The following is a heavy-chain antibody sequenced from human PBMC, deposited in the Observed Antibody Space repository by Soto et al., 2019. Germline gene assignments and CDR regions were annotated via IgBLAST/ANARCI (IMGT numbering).Heavy chain of an antibody. CDR3: ARVVYCSSASCRYYYYGMDV. CDR2: IIPIFGTA. D-gene: IGHD2-2*01. J-gene: IGHJ6*02. CDR1: GRTFRSYA. Sequence: ASVKVFCEASGRTFRSYAIRWVRQAPGQGLEWMGGIIPIFGTANYAQKFQGRVTITADESTSTAYMELSSLRSEDTAVYYCARVVYCSSASCRYYYYGMDVWGQGTTVTVSS. V-gene: IGHV1-69*13.